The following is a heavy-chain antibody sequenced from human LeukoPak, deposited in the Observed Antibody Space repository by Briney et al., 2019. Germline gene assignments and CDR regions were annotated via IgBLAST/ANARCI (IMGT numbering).Heavy chain of an antibody. CDR1: GGSIDSTYYY. D-gene: IGHD6-19*01. CDR2: AYYSGST. CDR3: ARNSAVATSRSWFDP. J-gene: IGHJ5*02. V-gene: IGHV4-61*05. Sequence: SETLSLTCTVSGGSIDSTYYYWGWIRQPPGKGLEWIGYAYYSGSTTYNPSLESRVTISVDTSKNQFSLKLTAVTAADTAVYYCARNSAVATSRSWFDPWGQGTLVTVSS.